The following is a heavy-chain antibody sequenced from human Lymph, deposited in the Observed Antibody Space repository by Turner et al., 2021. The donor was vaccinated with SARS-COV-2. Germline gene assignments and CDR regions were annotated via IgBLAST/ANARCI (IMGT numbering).Heavy chain of an antibody. V-gene: IGHV3-53*01. CDR2: IYSGGSK. CDR3: ARDLMEVGGMDV. J-gene: IGHJ6*02. CDR1: GFTVSYNY. Sequence: EVQLVESGGCLIQPGGSLRLSCAASGFTVSYNYMTWVRQAPGKGLEWVSVIYSGGSKYYADSGKGRFTISRDSSKNTLYLQMNSLRAEDTAVYYCARDLMEVGGMDVWGQGTTVTVSS. D-gene: IGHD3-3*01.